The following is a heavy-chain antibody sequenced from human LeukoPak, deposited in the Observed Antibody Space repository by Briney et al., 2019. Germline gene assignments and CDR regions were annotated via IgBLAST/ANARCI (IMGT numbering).Heavy chain of an antibody. J-gene: IGHJ4*02. V-gene: IGHV4-59*01. CDR3: ARDKDYGIDY. D-gene: IGHD4-17*01. CDR2: IYYSGST. CDR1: GGSISSYY. Sequence: SETLSLTCTVSGGSISSYYWSWIRQPPGKGLEWIGYIYYSGSTNYNPSLKSRVTISVDTSKNQFSLKLSSVTAAHTAVYYCARDKDYGIDYWGQGTLVTVSS.